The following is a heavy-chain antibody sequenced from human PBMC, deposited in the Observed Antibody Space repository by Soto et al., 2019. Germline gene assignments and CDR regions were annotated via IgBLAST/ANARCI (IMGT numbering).Heavy chain of an antibody. J-gene: IGHJ6*04. V-gene: IGHV4-30-4*01. CDR2: VYYTGST. D-gene: IGHD3-10*01. CDR1: GGSFDSGDYY. Sequence: QVQLQESGPGLVQPSQTLSLTCSVSGGSFDSGDYYWHWIRQPPGKFLEYIGYVYYTGSTYYNPSLRGRFPISLATSETRFSLKLTSWPAATTAFNFCAWASSPPPSSGLEVGGKGTTVTVSS. CDR3: AWASSPPPSSGLEV.